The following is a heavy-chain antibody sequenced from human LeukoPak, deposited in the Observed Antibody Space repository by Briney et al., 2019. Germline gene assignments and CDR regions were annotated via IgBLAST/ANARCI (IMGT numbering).Heavy chain of an antibody. V-gene: IGHV1-18*01. D-gene: IGHD3-10*01. Sequence: EASVKVSCKASGYTFTTYGISWVRRAPGQGLEWMGWISAYNGNTNYAQKLQGRVTMTTDTSTSTAYMELRSLRSDDTAVYYCARVTIGSGGHNWFDPWGQGTLVTVSS. J-gene: IGHJ5*02. CDR3: ARVTIGSGGHNWFDP. CDR1: GYTFTTYG. CDR2: ISAYNGNT.